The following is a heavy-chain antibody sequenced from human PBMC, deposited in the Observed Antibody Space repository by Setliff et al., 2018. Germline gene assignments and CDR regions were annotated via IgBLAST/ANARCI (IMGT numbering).Heavy chain of an antibody. CDR1: GFSFSGYY. J-gene: IGHJ6*02. CDR3: ARDGVSYAMDV. CDR2: ISGSGTTI. V-gene: IGHV3-11*04. Sequence: GGSLRLFCAASGFSFSGYYMSWVRQAPGKGLEWLSKISGSGTTIFYADSVRGRFTISRDIAKNLLYLQMNNLRVEDTALYSCARDGVSYAMDVWGQGTTVTVSS.